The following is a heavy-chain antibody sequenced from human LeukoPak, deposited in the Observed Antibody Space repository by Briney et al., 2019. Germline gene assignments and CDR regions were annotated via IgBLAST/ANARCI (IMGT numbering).Heavy chain of an antibody. D-gene: IGHD6-19*01. CDR3: ARDGGSAWFLDY. V-gene: IGHV3-30*04. Sequence: GGSLRLSCAASGFTFSSYAMHWVRRAPGKGLEWVAVISYDGSNKYYADSVKGRFTISRDNSKNSLYLQMNSLRAEDTAVYYCARDGGSAWFLDYWGQGTLVTVSS. CDR1: GFTFSSYA. J-gene: IGHJ4*02. CDR2: ISYDGSNK.